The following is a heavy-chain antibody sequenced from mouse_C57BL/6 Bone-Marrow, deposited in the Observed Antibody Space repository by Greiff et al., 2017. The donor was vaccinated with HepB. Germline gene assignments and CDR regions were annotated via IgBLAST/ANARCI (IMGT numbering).Heavy chain of an antibody. D-gene: IGHD1-1*01. J-gene: IGHJ2*01. V-gene: IGHV1-69*01. CDR3: AREGGVVAHFDY. CDR1: GYTFTSYW. CDR2: IDPSDSYT. Sequence: VQLQQPGAELVMPGASVKLSCKASGYTFTSYWMHWVKQRPGQGLEWIGEIDPSDSYTNYNQKFKGKSTLTVDKSSSTAYMQLSSLTSEDSAVYYCAREGGVVAHFDYWGQGTTLTVSP.